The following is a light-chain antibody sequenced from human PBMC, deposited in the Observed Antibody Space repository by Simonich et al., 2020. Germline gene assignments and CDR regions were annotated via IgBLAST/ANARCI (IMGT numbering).Light chain of an antibody. Sequence: HSALPQPASVSGSPGQSITISCTGTSSDVGGYNLVSWYQQPPGKAPKLMIYEGSKRPSGVSNRFSGSKSGNTASLTISGLQAEDEADYYCCSYAGSSTWVFGGGTKLTVL. J-gene: IGLJ3*02. V-gene: IGLV2-23*01. CDR2: EGS. CDR3: CSYAGSSTWV. CDR1: SSDVGGYNL.